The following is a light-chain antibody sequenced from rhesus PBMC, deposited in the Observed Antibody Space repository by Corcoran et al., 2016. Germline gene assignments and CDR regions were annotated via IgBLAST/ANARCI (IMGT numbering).Light chain of an antibody. Sequence: DIQMTQSPSSLSASVGDKVTITCHGSQGISSWLAWYQQKPGKAPKPLNYGESCLQSGVPSRFSGSGSGKVYTLTISSLQPEDFATYYWQQDDDLPWTFGQRTKVEIK. J-gene: IGKJ1*01. CDR2: GES. V-gene: IGKV1-19*01. CDR3: QQDDDLPWT. CDR1: QGISSW.